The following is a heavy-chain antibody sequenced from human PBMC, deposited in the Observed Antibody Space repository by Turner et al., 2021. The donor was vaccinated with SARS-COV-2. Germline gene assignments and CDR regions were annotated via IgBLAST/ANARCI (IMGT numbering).Heavy chain of an antibody. J-gene: IGHJ4*02. CDR1: GGTFSSYA. V-gene: IGHV1-69*12. CDR3: ARCLGFDWLFPFDY. Sequence: QGQLVQPGAEGKKPGPSVKVSCKVSGGTFSSYAISWVRQAPGQGLEWMGGIIPIFGTANYAQKFQGRVTITADESTSTAYMELSSLRSEDTAVYYCARCLGFDWLFPFDYWGQGTLVTVSS. CDR2: IIPIFGTA. D-gene: IGHD3-9*01.